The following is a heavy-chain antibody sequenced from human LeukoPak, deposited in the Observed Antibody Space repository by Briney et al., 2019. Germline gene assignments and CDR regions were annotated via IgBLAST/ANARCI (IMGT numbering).Heavy chain of an antibody. D-gene: IGHD5-12*01. J-gene: IGHJ4*02. CDR2: ISGGGGTT. CDR3: AKDREGLSSGYDLEYFDY. V-gene: IGHV3-23*01. CDR1: GFTFSIYA. Sequence: GRSLRLSCAASGFTFSIYAMNWVRQAPGKGLEWVSAISGGGGTTYYADSVKGRFTISRDNSKNTLFLQMNSLRAEDTAVYYCAKDREGLSSGYDLEYFDYWGQGTLVTVSS.